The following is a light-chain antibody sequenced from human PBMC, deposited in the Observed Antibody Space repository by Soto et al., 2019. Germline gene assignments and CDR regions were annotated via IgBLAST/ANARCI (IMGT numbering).Light chain of an antibody. CDR3: SSYTSSSTYV. CDR2: EVT. V-gene: IGLV2-14*01. CDR1: SSDVGGYNY. Sequence: QSALTQPRSVSGSPGQSVTISCTGTSSDVGGYNYVSWYQQHPGKAPKLMIYEVTNRPSGVSNRFSGSKSGNTASLTISGLLAEDEADYYCSSYTSSSTYVFGTGTKLTVL. J-gene: IGLJ1*01.